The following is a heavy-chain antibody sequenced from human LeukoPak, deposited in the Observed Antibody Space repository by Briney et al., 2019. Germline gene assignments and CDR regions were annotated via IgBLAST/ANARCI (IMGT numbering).Heavy chain of an antibody. J-gene: IGHJ3*02. CDR3: ARDRRLGLGAFDI. CDR2: IYYSGST. CDR1: GGSISSSSYY. D-gene: IGHD7-27*01. V-gene: IGHV4-39*07. Sequence: SETLSLTCTVSGGSISSSSYYWGWIRQPPGKGLEWIGSIYYSGSTYYNSSLKSRVTISVDTSKNQFSLKLSSVTAADTAVYYCARDRRLGLGAFDIWGQGTMVTVSS.